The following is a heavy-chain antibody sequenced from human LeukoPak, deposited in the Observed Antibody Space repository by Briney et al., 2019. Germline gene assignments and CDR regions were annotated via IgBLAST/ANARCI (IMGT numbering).Heavy chain of an antibody. J-gene: IGHJ4*02. CDR1: GFSFSTYA. V-gene: IGHV3-30*18. CDR3: AKDYGMGTYFGN. D-gene: IGHD1-7*01. CDR2: ISYEGSNK. Sequence: PGGSLRLSRAASGFSFSTYAMHWVRQAPGKGLEWVAFISYEGSNKYYTDSVKGRFTVSRDNSKSTLYLQMNTLRAEDTAVYRCAKDYGMGTYFGNWGQGALVAVSS.